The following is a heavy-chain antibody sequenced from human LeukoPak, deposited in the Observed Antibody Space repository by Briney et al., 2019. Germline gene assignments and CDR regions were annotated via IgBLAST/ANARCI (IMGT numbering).Heavy chain of an antibody. Sequence: PSETLSLTCAVSGGSIRSSNWWSWVRQPPGKGLEWIGENYHSGGTTNYNPSLKGRVTISVDKSKNQFSLQLSSVTAADTALYYCARPTGRGGYPTDPFDIWGQGTMVTVPS. D-gene: IGHD6-25*01. CDR3: ARPTGRGGYPTDPFDI. CDR2: NYHSGGTT. J-gene: IGHJ3*02. CDR1: GGSIRSSNW. V-gene: IGHV4-4*02.